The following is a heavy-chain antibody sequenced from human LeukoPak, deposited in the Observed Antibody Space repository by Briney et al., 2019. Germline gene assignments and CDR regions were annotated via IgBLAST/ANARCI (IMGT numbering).Heavy chain of an antibody. CDR3: ARDSGNPRAFDI. D-gene: IGHD1-14*01. J-gene: IGHJ3*02. CDR2: IIPILGIA. CDR1: GGTFSSYA. V-gene: IGHV1-69*04. Sequence: GASVKVSCKASGGTFSSYAISWVRQAPGQGLEWMGRIIPILGIANYAQKCQGRVTITADKSTSTAYMELSSLRSEDTAVNYCARDSGNPRAFDIWGQGTMVTVSS.